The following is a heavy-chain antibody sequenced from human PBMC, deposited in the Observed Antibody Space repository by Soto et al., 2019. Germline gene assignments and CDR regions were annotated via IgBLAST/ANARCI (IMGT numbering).Heavy chain of an antibody. CDR1: GFTFSSYS. Sequence: AGGSLRVSCAASGFTFSSYSMNWVRQAPGKGLEWVSYISSSSSTIYYADSVKGRFTISRDNAKNSLYLQMNSLRDEDTAVYYFSRSPFIAAIYYGMDVWGQGTMVTVSS. J-gene: IGHJ6*02. CDR2: ISSSSSTI. D-gene: IGHD6-13*01. V-gene: IGHV3-48*02. CDR3: SRSPFIAAIYYGMDV.